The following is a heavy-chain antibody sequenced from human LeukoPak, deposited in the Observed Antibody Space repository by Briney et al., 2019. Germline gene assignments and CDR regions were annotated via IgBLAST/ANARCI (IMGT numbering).Heavy chain of an antibody. CDR3: AKDRVRQQLSQVYYYYMDV. CDR2: ISGSGGST. V-gene: IGHV3-23*01. D-gene: IGHD6-13*01. J-gene: IGHJ6*03. Sequence: GGSLRLSCAASGFTFSSYAMSWVRQAPGKGLEWVSAISGSGGSTYYADSVKGRFTISRDNSKNTLYLQMNSLRAEDTAVYYCAKDRVRQQLSQVYYYYMDVWGKGTTVTVSS. CDR1: GFTFSSYA.